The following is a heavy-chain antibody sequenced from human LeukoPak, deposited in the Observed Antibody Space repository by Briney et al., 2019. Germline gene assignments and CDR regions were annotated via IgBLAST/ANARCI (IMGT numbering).Heavy chain of an antibody. D-gene: IGHD3-10*01. J-gene: IGHJ5*02. CDR3: ARVGGSGNHNWFDP. V-gene: IGHV4-59*13. CDR1: VGSISSYY. CDR2: IYYSGST. Sequence: SETLSLTCTGSVGSISSYYWSWIRQPPGKGLEWIGYIYYSGSTNYNPYLKSRVTISVDTSKNQFSLKLSSVTAADTAVHYCARVGGSGNHNWFDPWGQGTLVTVSS.